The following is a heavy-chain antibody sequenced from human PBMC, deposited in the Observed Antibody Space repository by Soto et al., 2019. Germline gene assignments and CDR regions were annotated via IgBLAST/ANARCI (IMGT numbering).Heavy chain of an antibody. D-gene: IGHD3-22*01. Sequence: ASVKVSCKASGGPFSTSTISWVRQAPGQGLEWMGGIIPIFGTTNYAQKFQGKVTITADESTSTAFMELSSLRSEDTAVYYCRSSTYYYDSNEDWFDPWSQGTLVTVSS. J-gene: IGHJ5*02. CDR1: GGPFSTST. CDR3: RSSTYYYDSNEDWFDP. CDR2: IIPIFGTT. V-gene: IGHV1-69*13.